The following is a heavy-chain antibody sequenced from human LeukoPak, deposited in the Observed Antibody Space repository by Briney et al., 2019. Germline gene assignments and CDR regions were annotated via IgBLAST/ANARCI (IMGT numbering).Heavy chain of an antibody. CDR3: ARHKHPGDWFDP. D-gene: IGHD3-10*01. CDR1: GYSFTSYW. J-gene: IGHJ5*02. V-gene: IGHV5-10-1*01. Sequence: TGESLGISCKGSGYSFTSYWISWVRQMPGKGLEWMGRIDPSDSYSNYSPSFQGHVTISADKSISTAYLQWSSLKASDTAMHYCARHKHPGDWFDPWGQGTLVTVSS. CDR2: IDPSDSYS.